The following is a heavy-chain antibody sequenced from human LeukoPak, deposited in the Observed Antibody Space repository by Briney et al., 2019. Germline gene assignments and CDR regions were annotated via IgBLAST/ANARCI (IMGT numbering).Heavy chain of an antibody. CDR1: GFTFDDYA. J-gene: IGHJ4*02. CDR2: ISWNSGSI. D-gene: IGHD4-23*01. CDR3: AKGRWGGYFDY. V-gene: IGHV3-9*01. Sequence: PGGSLRLSCAASGFTFDDYAMHWVRQAPGKGLEWVSGISWNSGSIGYADSVKSRFTISRDNAKNSLYLQMNSLRAEDTALYYCAKGRWGGYFDYWGQGTLVTVSS.